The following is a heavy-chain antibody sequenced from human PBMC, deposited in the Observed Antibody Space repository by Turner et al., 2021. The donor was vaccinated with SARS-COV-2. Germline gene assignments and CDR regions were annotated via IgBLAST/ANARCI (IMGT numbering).Heavy chain of an antibody. CDR2: FNTSGGST. CDR1: GYNFSDYY. CDR3: ARYPRVPAVTHVDDAFDF. D-gene: IGHD5-18*01. J-gene: IGHJ3*01. Sequence: GYNFSDYYIHWVRQAPGQGLEWMWVFNTSGGSTSYAQNFQGRLTMTSDTSTSTVYMELSSLGSEDTAVYYCARYPRVPAVTHVDDAFDFWGQGTMVTVSS. V-gene: IGHV1-46*01.